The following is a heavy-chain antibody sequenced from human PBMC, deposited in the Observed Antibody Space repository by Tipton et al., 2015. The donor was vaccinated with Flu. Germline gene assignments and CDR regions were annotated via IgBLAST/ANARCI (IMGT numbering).Heavy chain of an antibody. CDR1: GFTFSSYW. D-gene: IGHD1/OR15-1a*01. V-gene: IGHV3-7*01. CDR3: ARDRDWNKLNYYYYYMDV. J-gene: IGHJ6*03. Sequence: GSLRLSCAASGFTFSSYWMSWVRQAPGKGLEWVANIKQDGSEKYYVDSVKGRFTISRDNAKNSLYLQMNSLRAEDTAVYYCARDRDWNKLNYYYYYMDVWGKGTTVTVSS. CDR2: IKQDGSEK.